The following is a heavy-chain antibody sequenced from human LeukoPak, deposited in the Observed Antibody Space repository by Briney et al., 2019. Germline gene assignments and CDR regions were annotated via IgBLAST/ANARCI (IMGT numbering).Heavy chain of an antibody. D-gene: IGHD6-13*01. CDR1: GGSFHDYS. V-gene: IGHV4-34*01. CDR2: INHSGSA. J-gene: IGHJ4*02. CDR3: ARLGRYTSSWYRYYYFDY. Sequence: SETLSLTFGVHGGSFHDYSWTWIRQSPGKGLEWIGEINHSGSATYNPSLKSRFTMSVDASKNQCSLRLSSVTAADTAVYYCARLGRYTSSWYRYYYFDYWGQGTLVTVSS.